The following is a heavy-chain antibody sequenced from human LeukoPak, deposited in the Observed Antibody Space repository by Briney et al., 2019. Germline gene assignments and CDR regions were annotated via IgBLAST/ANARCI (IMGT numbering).Heavy chain of an antibody. V-gene: IGHV3-21*06. D-gene: IGHD3-3*01. CDR1: GFNFGSYT. CDR3: EKDNPRLRFVEWLSSGFDC. J-gene: IGHJ4*02. CDR2: INSRGSDT. Sequence: PGGSLRLSCFGSGFNFGSYTMNWVRQAPGKGLEWVSTINSRGSDTYCADAVKGRFNITRDNAKNSLCLEMRRLRAEDTAVYYCEKDNPRLRFVEWLSSGFDCWGKGALVTVSS.